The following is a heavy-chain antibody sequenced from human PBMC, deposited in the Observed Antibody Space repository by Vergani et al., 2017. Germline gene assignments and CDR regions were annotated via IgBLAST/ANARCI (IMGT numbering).Heavy chain of an antibody. CDR3: ARGMGVGSGDAEPFDV. D-gene: IGHD4-17*01. V-gene: IGHV1-18*04. CDR2: ISDFHRNT. Sequence: QVQLVQSGAEVKKPGASVKVSCKASGYTFTGYYMHWVRQAPGQGLEWMGWISDFHRNTNYGQKFKGRVTLTTDTSTSTAYLELRSLRSDDTAVYYCARGMGVGSGDAEPFDVWGQGTMVTVSS. CDR1: GYTFTGYY. J-gene: IGHJ3*01.